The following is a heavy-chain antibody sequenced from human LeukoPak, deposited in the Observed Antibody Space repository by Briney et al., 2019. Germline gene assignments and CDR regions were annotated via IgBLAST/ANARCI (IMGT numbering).Heavy chain of an antibody. J-gene: IGHJ6*02. CDR3: ARSARYCSGGSCYSAMHLDV. Sequence: GGSLRLSCAVSGFTFSSYWMSWVRQVPGKGLEWVANIKQDGSEKYYVDSVKGRFPISRDNAKNSLYLQMNSLRAEDTAVYYCARSARYCSGGSCYSAMHLDVWGQGTTVTVSS. CDR1: GFTFSSYW. V-gene: IGHV3-7*03. D-gene: IGHD2-15*01. CDR2: IKQDGSEK.